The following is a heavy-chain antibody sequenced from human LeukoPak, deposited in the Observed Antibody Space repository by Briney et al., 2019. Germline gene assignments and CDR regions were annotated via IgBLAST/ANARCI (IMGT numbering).Heavy chain of an antibody. CDR3: AKDSRGANFFGDFDY. V-gene: IGHV3-33*06. Sequence: QTGGSLRLSCAASGFTFSLYGMHWVRQAPGKGLEWVALISNDGSKTYYADSVKGRFTISRDNSKNTVYLQVSSLRADDTAVYYCAKDSRGANFFGDFDYWGQGTLVTASS. D-gene: IGHD3-10*01. CDR2: ISNDGSKT. J-gene: IGHJ4*02. CDR1: GFTFSLYG.